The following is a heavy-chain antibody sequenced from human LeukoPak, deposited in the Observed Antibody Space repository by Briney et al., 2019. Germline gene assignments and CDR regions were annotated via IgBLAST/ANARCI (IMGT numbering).Heavy chain of an antibody. Sequence: GGSLRLSRAAAGFTVHASSMRWVRQVPGKGLEWVSLISGDGGTTYYADSVKGRFTISRDNSKSSLYLQMDSLTTEDTALYYCAIADYRNKGDAFHVWRQGTMVTVSS. J-gene: IGHJ3*01. CDR3: AIADYRNKGDAFHV. V-gene: IGHV3-43*02. CDR2: ISGDGGTT. D-gene: IGHD4-11*01. CDR1: GFTVHASS.